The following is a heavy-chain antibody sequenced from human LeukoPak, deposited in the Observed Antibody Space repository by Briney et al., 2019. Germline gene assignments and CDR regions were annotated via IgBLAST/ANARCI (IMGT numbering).Heavy chain of an antibody. V-gene: IGHV4-59*08. D-gene: IGHD3-22*01. CDR1: GGSISSDY. Sequence: SETLSLTCTVSGGSISSDYWSWSRQPPGKGLEWIGDIYYSGSTNYNPPLKSRVPISVDTSKTQFSLKLSSVTAADTAVYYCARHAIYYDSSGLYYCGQGTLVTVSS. CDR3: ARHAIYYDSSGLYY. J-gene: IGHJ4*02. CDR2: IYYSGST.